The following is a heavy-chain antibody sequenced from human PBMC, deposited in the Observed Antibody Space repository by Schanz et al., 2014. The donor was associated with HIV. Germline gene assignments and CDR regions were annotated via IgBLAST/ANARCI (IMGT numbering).Heavy chain of an antibody. V-gene: IGHV4-34*01. CDR1: GGSFSGDY. Sequence: QGQLQQGGAGLLKPSETLALTCAVYGGSFSGDYWTWLRQPPGKALEWIGEINDSGRASINPSLRSRVPMSVDTSKTQFSLKLSSVTAADTAVYFCAQAPFDSYDESGGYFQYWGQGTLVTVSS. D-gene: IGHD2-21*02. J-gene: IGHJ1*01. CDR3: AQAPFDSYDESGGYFQY. CDR2: INDSGRA.